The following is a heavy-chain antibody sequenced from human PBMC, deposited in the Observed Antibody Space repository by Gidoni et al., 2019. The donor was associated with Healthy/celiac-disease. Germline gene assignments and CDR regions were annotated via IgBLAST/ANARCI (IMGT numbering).Heavy chain of an antibody. D-gene: IGHD5-18*01. CDR2: ISGSGGST. CDR1: GFTFRSYA. J-gene: IGHJ4*02. Sequence: EVQLLESGGGLVQPGGSLRLSCAASGFTFRSYAMGWVRQAPGKGLGWVSAISGSGGSTYYADSVKGRFTISRDNSKNTLYLQMNSLRAEDTAVYYCAKGPTYVDTAMTNDYWGQGTLVTVSS. V-gene: IGHV3-23*01. CDR3: AKGPTYVDTAMTNDY.